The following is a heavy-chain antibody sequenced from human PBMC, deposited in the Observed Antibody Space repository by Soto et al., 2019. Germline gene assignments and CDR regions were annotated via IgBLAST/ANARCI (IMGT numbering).Heavy chain of an antibody. D-gene: IGHD6-19*01. CDR3: ARERENSSGWYKGYYYGMDV. CDR1: GFTFSSYG. J-gene: IGHJ6*02. CDR2: IWYDGSNK. Sequence: QSGGSLRLSCAASGFTFSSYGMHWVRQAPGKGLEWVAVIWYDGSNKYYADSVKGRFTISRDNSKNTLYLQMNSLRAEDTAVYYCARERENSSGWYKGYYYGMDVWGQGTTVTVSS. V-gene: IGHV3-33*01.